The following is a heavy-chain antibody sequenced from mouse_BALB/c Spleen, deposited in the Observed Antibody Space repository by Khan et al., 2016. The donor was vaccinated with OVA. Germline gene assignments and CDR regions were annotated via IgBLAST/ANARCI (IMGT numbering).Heavy chain of an antibody. D-gene: IGHD2-14*01. CDR2: INPSNNYT. V-gene: IGHV1-4*01. CDR3: VREGAYYRSDGWFAY. CDR1: GYTFTSYT. J-gene: IGHJ3*01. Sequence: QVQLKQSGAELARPGASVKMSCKASGYTFTSYTMHWVRQRPGKALEWIGHINPSNNYTNYNQNFKDKAALIVDKSSSTAYMQLSSMTSEDSAGCACVREGAYYRSDGWFAYWGQGTLVTVSA.